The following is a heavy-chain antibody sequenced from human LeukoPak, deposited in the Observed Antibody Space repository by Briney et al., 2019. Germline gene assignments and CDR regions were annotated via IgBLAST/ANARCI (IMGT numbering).Heavy chain of an antibody. Sequence: SETLSLTCAVYGGSFSGYYWSWIRQPPGEGLEWIGEINHSGSTNYNPSLKSRVTISVDTSKNQFSLKLSSVTAADTAVYYCARGSRESIAALRFDPWGQGTLVTVSS. CDR2: INHSGST. CDR1: GGSFSGYY. V-gene: IGHV4-34*01. CDR3: ARGSRESIAALRFDP. D-gene: IGHD6-6*01. J-gene: IGHJ5*02.